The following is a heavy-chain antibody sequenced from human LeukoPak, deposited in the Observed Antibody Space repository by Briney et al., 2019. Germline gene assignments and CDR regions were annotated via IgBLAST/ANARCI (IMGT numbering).Heavy chain of an antibody. Sequence: PSETLSLTCTVSGGSISSYYWSWIRQPPGKGLEWIGYIYYSGSTNYNPSLKSRVTISVDTSKNQFSLKLSSVTAADTAVYYCARDLVNRSYWYFDLWGRGTLVTVSS. CDR1: GGSISSYY. J-gene: IGHJ2*01. D-gene: IGHD3-16*02. CDR2: IYYSGST. V-gene: IGHV4-59*01. CDR3: ARDLVNRSYWYFDL.